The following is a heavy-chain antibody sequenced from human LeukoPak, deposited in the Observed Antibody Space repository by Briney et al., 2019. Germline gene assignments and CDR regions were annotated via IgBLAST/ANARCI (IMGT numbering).Heavy chain of an antibody. D-gene: IGHD4-11*01. J-gene: IGHJ4*02. CDR3: ARARGYSNYFSFDY. CDR1: GFTFSSYS. CDR2: ISSSSSYI. V-gene: IGHV3-21*01. Sequence: GGSLRLSCAASGFTFSSYSMNWVRQAPGKGLEWDSSISSSSSYIYYADSVKGRFTISRDNAKNSLYLQMNSLRAEDTAVYYCARARGYSNYFSFDYWGQGTLVTVSS.